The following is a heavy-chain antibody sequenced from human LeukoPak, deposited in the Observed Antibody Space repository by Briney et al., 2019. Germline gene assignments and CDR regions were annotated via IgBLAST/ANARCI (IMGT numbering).Heavy chain of an antibody. D-gene: IGHD2-15*01. V-gene: IGHV3-30*03. CDR2: ISYDGSNK. J-gene: IGHJ4*02. CDR1: GFTFSSYG. Sequence: QPGRSLRLSCAASGFTFSSYGMHWVRQAPGKGLEWVAVISYDGSNKYYADSVKGRFTISRDNAKNSLYLQMNSLRAEDTAVYYCARVEGQYCSGGSCYSCYWGQGTLVTVSS. CDR3: ARVEGQYCSGGSCYSCY.